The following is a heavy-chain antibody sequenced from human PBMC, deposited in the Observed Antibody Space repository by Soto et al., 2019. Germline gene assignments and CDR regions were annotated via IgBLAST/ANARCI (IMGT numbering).Heavy chain of an antibody. CDR1: GGSFSDYS. CDR2: INDSGST. D-gene: IGHD3-22*01. CDR3: ARGSHKLHSYDSSGFYHYVDY. Sequence: SDTLALICAGYGGSFSDYSWTWMREPPGKGLEWIGEINDSGSTNYTPSLERRVTISRDTSKNRFSLKLSSVTAADTAVYYCARGSHKLHSYDSSGFYHYVDYWGQGSLVTVSS. V-gene: IGHV4-34*01. J-gene: IGHJ4*02.